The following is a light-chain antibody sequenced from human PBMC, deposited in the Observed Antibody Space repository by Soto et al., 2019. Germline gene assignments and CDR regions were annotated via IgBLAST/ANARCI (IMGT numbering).Light chain of an antibody. CDR2: DVS. V-gene: IGLV2-14*01. Sequence: QSVLTQPASVSGSPGHSITISCTGTSSDVGGYNYVSWYQQHPGKAPKLMIYDVSNRPSGVSNRFSGPKSGNTASLTISGLQADDEADYYCTLYTTSSPRVFGTGTKVTV. J-gene: IGLJ1*01. CDR1: SSDVGGYNY. CDR3: TLYTTSSPRV.